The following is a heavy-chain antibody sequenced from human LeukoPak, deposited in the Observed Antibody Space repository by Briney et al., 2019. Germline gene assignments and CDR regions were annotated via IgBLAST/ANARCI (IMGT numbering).Heavy chain of an antibody. D-gene: IGHD3-10*01. CDR1: GLTFSSYG. CDR2: ISYDGSKI. CDR3: ATDAGDASGTYRQGDY. J-gene: IGHJ4*02. Sequence: SGGSLRLSCAASGLTFSSYGMHWVRQAPGKGLEWVAGISYDGSKIYYADSVKGRFTISRDNSKNTLYLQMDSLRAEDTAVYHCATDAGDASGTYRQGDYWGQGTLVTVSS. V-gene: IGHV3-30*03.